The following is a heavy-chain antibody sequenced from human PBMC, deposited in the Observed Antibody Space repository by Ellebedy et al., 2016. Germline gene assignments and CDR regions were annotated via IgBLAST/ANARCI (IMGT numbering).Heavy chain of an antibody. D-gene: IGHD2-21*01. Sequence: GESLKISXEASGFVFIDYYMSWIRQVPGKGPEWISYISASGKTIFYADSVKGRFTISRDNSKNSVFLQMESLRADDTAIYYCARDMGGGGGWFDPWGQGSLVNVSS. V-gene: IGHV3-11*01. J-gene: IGHJ5*02. CDR1: GFVFIDYY. CDR3: ARDMGGGGGWFDP. CDR2: ISASGKTI.